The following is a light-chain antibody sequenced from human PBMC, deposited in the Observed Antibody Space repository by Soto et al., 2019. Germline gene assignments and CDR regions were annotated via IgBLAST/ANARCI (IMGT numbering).Light chain of an antibody. Sequence: QSALTQPASVSGSPGQSITISCTGTSSDVGGYNYVSWYQQHPGKAPKLMIYNVSNRPSGVSNRFSGSKSGNTASLTISGFQDEDEGHYYCSSFTSTNTVLFGGGTKLTVL. CDR2: NVS. J-gene: IGLJ2*01. V-gene: IGLV2-14*01. CDR3: SSFTSTNTVL. CDR1: SSDVGGYNY.